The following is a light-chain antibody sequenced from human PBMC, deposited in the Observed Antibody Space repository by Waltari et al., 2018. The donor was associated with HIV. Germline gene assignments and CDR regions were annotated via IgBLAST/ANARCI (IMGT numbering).Light chain of an antibody. Sequence: QSALTQPRSVSGSPGQSVTISCTGTSSAVGGYNYVSWYQQHPGKAPKLMIYDVTKRPSGVPDRFSGSKSGNTASLTISGLQAEDEADYFCCSYAGGYTLVFGGGTKLTVL. CDR3: CSYAGGYTLV. V-gene: IGLV2-11*01. CDR2: DVT. CDR1: SSAVGGYNY. J-gene: IGLJ3*02.